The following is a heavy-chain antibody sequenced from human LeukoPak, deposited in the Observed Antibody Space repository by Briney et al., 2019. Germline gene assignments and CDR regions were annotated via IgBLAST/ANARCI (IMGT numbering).Heavy chain of an antibody. Sequence: ASVKVSCKVSGYTLTELSMHWVRQAPGKGLEWMGGFDPEDGETIYAQKFQGRVTMTEDTSTDTAYMELSSLRSEDTAVYYCATDRAWLRRSGYYYYGMDVWGQGTTVTVPS. V-gene: IGHV1-24*01. J-gene: IGHJ6*02. CDR2: FDPEDGET. CDR1: GYTLTELS. CDR3: ATDRAWLRRSGYYYYGMDV. D-gene: IGHD5-12*01.